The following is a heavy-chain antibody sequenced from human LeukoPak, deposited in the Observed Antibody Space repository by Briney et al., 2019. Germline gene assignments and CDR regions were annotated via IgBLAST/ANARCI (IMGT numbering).Heavy chain of an antibody. D-gene: IGHD6-6*01. CDR3: AKGSSSSGGY. Sequence: GGSLRLSCAASEFTFSSYAVSWVRQAPGKGLEWVSAISGSGGSTYYADSVKGRFTISRDNSKNTLYLQMNSLRAEDTAVYYCAKGSSSSGGYWGQGTLVTVSS. CDR1: EFTFSSYA. V-gene: IGHV3-23*01. J-gene: IGHJ4*02. CDR2: ISGSGGST.